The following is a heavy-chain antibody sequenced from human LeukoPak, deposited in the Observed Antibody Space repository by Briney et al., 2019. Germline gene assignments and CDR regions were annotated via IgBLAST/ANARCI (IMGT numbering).Heavy chain of an antibody. CDR1: GYTFTSYY. J-gene: IGHJ4*02. V-gene: IGHV1-46*01. CDR3: ARIFREVSIWFGEPSGEVFDY. D-gene: IGHD3-10*01. CDR2: INPSGGST. Sequence: WASVKVSCKASGYTFTSYYMHWVRQAPGQGLEWMGIINPSGGSTSYAQKFQGRVTMTRDMSTSTVYMELSSLRSEGTAVYYCARIFREVSIWFGEPSGEVFDYWGQGTLVTVSS.